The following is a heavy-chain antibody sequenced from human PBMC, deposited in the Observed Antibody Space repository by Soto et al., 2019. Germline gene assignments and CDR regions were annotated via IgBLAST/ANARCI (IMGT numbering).Heavy chain of an antibody. D-gene: IGHD2-8*01. CDR3: AKNQHAMAHDY. CDR1: GFTFSNYA. J-gene: IGHJ4*02. Sequence: PGGSLRLSCAASGFTFSNYAMSWVRQAPGKELEWVSTISSSGASTDYADSAKGRFTISRDNSQNTLNLQMNSLRAEDTAIYYCAKNQHAMAHDYWGPGTLVTVSS. CDR2: ISSSGAST. V-gene: IGHV3-23*01.